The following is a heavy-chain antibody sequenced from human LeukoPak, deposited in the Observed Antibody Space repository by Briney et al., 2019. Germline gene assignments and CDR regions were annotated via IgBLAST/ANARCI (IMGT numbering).Heavy chain of an antibody. CDR3: AKGVSGYYYNDAFDI. D-gene: IGHD3-22*01. J-gene: IGHJ3*02. CDR1: GFTFSSYG. V-gene: IGHV3-30*02. Sequence: PGESLKISCAASGFTFSSYGMHWVRQAPGKGLEWVAFIRYDGSNKYYADSVKGRFTISRDNSKNTLYLQMNSLRAEDTAVYYCAKGVSGYYYNDAFDIWGQGTMVTVSS. CDR2: IRYDGSNK.